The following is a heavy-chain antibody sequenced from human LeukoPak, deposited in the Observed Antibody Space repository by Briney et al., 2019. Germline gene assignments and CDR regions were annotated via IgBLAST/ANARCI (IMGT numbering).Heavy chain of an antibody. CDR3: ARGGRITMFGVVIMRAFDI. J-gene: IGHJ3*02. D-gene: IGHD3-3*01. CDR1: GGSISNKY. CDR2: IYYSGST. V-gene: IGHV4-59*12. Sequence: SETLSLTCTVSGGSISNKYWSWIRQPPGKGLEWIGYIYYSGSTNYNPSLKSRVTISVDTSKNQFSLKLSSVTAADTAVYYCARGGRITMFGVVIMRAFDIWGQGTMVTVSS.